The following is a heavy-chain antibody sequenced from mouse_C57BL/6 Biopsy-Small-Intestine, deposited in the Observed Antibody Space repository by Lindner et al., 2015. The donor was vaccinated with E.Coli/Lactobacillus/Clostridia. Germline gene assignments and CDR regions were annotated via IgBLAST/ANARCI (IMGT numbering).Heavy chain of an antibody. J-gene: IGHJ2*01. CDR1: GYTFTGYW. Sequence: VQLQESGAELMKPGASVKLSCKATGYTFTGYWIEWVKQRPGRGLEWIGEILPGSGSMNYNEKFKGKATFTADPSSNTAYLQLSSLTTEDSAIYYCAREGDYDYDVVDSWGQGTTLTVSS. CDR3: AREGDYDYDVVDS. CDR2: ILPGSGSM. D-gene: IGHD2-4*01. V-gene: IGHV1-9*01.